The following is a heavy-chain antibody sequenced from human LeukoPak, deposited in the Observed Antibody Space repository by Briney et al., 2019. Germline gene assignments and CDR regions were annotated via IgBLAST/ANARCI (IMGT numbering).Heavy chain of an antibody. CDR3: ARDHNSYDILTGYSGMDV. V-gene: IGHV3-53*01. CDR2: IYSGGST. CDR1: GFTVSSNY. Sequence: GGSLRLSCAASGFTVSSNYMSWVRQAPGKGLEWVSVIYSGGSTYYADSVKGRFTISRDNSKNTLYLQMNSLRAEDTAVYYCARDHNSYDILTGYSGMDVWGQGTTVTVSS. J-gene: IGHJ6*02. D-gene: IGHD3-9*01.